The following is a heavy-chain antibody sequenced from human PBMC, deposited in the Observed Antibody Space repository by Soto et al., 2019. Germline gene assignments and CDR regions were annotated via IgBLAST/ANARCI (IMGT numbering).Heavy chain of an antibody. V-gene: IGHV1-18*01. CDR2: ISTYNAHTPFT. D-gene: IGHD4-17*01. Sequence: ASVKVSCKTSGYTFTNYGIAWVRQAPGQGLEWMGWISTYNAHTPFTNYAQRVQDRVTITTDTSSTTVYMDLRTLKSDDTAIYFCARADYGDTKIYSFDHWGQGTLVTVSS. CDR3: ARADYGDTKIYSFDH. CDR1: GYTFTNYG. J-gene: IGHJ4*02.